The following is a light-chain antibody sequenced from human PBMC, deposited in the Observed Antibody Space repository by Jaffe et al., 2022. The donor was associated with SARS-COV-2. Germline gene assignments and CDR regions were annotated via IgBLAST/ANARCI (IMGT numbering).Light chain of an antibody. CDR3: AAWDDSLNGWV. CDR2: SNN. CDR1: TSNIGSNT. J-gene: IGLJ3*02. Sequence: QSVVTQPPSASGTPGQRVTISCSGGTSNIGSNTVNWYQQLPGTAPKLLLFSNNYRPSGVPDRFSGSKSGTSASLAISGLQSEDEADYYCAAWDDSLNGWVFGGGTKLTVL. V-gene: IGLV1-44*01.